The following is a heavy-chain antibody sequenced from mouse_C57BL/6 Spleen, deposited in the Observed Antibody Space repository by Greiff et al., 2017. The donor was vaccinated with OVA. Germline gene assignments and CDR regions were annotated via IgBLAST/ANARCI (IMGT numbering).Heavy chain of an antibody. D-gene: IGHD2-3*01. J-gene: IGHJ2*01. Sequence: VQLQQPGAELVKPGASVPMSCKASGYTFTSSWITWVNPRPGQGLEWIGDLYPGSGRTNYNETFKSKATLTVDTSSSTAYMQLSSLTSEDAAVYYCARWGYDGDYGWGKGTTLTVSS. V-gene: IGHV1-55*01. CDR2: LYPGSGRT. CDR3: ARWGYDGDYG. CDR1: GYTFTSSW.